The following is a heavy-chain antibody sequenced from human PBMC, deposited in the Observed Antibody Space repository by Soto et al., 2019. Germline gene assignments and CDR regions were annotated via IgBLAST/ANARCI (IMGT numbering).Heavy chain of an antibody. D-gene: IGHD6-19*01. CDR3: ARGGSSDWQVAFDF. CDR2: VNHNGRN. CDR1: GGSFSVYF. Sequence: SETLSLTCDVYGGSFSVYFWNWIRDSPGKGLEWIGKVNHNGRNNYNPSLKSRVTISLDMSKKQISLKLTSVTAADTAVYYCARGGSSDWQVAFDFWGQGTMVT. J-gene: IGHJ3*01. V-gene: IGHV4-34*01.